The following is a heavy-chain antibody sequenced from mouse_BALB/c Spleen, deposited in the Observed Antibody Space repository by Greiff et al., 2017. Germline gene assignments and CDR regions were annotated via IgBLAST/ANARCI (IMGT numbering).Heavy chain of an antibody. CDR2: ISYSGST. CDR3: ARSNSYFDY. Sequence: EVQLQESGPGLVKPSQSLSLTCTVTGYSITSDYAWNWIRQFPGNKLEWMGYISYSGSTSYNPSLKSRISITRDTSKNQFFLQLNSVTTEDTATYYCARSNSYFDYWGQGTTLTVSS. CDR1: GYSITSDYA. J-gene: IGHJ2*01. V-gene: IGHV3-2*02.